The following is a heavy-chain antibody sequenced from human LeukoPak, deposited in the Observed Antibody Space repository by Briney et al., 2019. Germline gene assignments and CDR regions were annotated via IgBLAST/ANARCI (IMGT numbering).Heavy chain of an antibody. D-gene: IGHD3-3*01. J-gene: IGHJ4*02. V-gene: IGHV3-7*01. CDR2: IKEDGSVK. CDR3: ARDRGYDFWSGYPNRHFDY. Sequence: GGSLRLSCVASGFSFSTYWLSWVRQAPGKGPEWVANIKEDGSVKNYVDSVKGRFTISRDNAKNSLYLQMNSLRAEDTAVYYCARDRGYDFWSGYPNRHFDYWGQGTLVTVSS. CDR1: GFSFSTYW.